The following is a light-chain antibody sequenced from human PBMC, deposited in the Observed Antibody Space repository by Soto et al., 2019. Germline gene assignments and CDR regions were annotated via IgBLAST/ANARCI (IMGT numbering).Light chain of an antibody. CDR2: EGT. V-gene: IGLV2-23*01. Sequence: QSALTQPASVSGSPGQSITISCTGTSTDVGHYNLVSWYQQLPGKAPKVMIYEGTKRPSGVSNRFSGSKSGNMASLTISGLQAEDEADYFCCSYAGSSTLVFGGGTKLTVL. J-gene: IGLJ3*02. CDR3: CSYAGSSTLV. CDR1: STDVGHYNL.